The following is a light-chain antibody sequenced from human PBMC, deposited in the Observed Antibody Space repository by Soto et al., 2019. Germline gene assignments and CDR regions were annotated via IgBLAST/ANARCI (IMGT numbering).Light chain of an antibody. CDR2: DVS. V-gene: IGLV2-11*01. Sequence: QSAPTQPRSVSGSPGQSVTISCTGTSSDVGAYIYVSWYQQHPGKAPKLMIYDVSKRPSGVPERFSGSKSGNTASLTISGLQAEDEADYYCCSFAGRSRVFGTGTKVTVL. CDR1: SSDVGAYIY. J-gene: IGLJ1*01. CDR3: CSFAGRSRV.